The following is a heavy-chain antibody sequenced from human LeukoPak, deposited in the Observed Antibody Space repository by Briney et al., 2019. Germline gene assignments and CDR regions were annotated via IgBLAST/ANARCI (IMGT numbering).Heavy chain of an antibody. CDR3: AKGQIQLWVPTDY. V-gene: IGHV3-23*01. Sequence: GGSLRLSCAASGFTFSSYAMSWVRQAPGKGLEWVSAISGSGGSTYYADSVRGRFTISRDNSKNTLYLQMNSLRAEDTAVYYCAKGQIQLWVPTDYWGQGTLVTVSS. CDR1: GFTFSSYA. D-gene: IGHD5-18*01. CDR2: ISGSGGST. J-gene: IGHJ4*02.